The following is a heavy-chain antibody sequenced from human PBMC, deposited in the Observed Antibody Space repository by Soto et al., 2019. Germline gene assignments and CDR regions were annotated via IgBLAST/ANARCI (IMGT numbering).Heavy chain of an antibody. D-gene: IGHD3-22*01. CDR2: ISAYNGNT. CDR1: GYTFTSYG. Sequence: QVQLVQSGAEVKKPGASVKVSCKASGYTFTSYGISWVRQAPGQGLEWMGWISAYNGNTNYAQKHQGRVTMTTDTYTSTAYMELRSLRSDETAVYYCARDGYYDSSGYRSDFDYWGQGTLVTVSS. CDR3: ARDGYYDSSGYRSDFDY. J-gene: IGHJ4*02. V-gene: IGHV1-18*01.